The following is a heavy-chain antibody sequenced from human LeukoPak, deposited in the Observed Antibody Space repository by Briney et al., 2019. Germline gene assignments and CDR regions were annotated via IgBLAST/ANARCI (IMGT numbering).Heavy chain of an antibody. CDR2: INPNSGGT. J-gene: IGHJ6*03. CDR3: ARGYNPYYYYMDV. CDR1: GYTFTSYY. Sequence: ASVKVSCKASGYTFTSYYMHWVRQAPGQGLEWMGWINPNSGGTNYAQKFQGRVTMTRDTSISTAYMELSRLRSEDTAVYYCARGYNPYYYYMDVWGKGTTVTVSS. D-gene: IGHD1-14*01. V-gene: IGHV1-2*02.